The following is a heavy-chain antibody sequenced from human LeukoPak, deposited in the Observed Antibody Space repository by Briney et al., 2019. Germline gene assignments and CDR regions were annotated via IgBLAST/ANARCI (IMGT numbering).Heavy chain of an antibody. CDR3: ARGMDTTGFTEYFDL. CDR1: GFTFTSHG. CDR2: ISWDGSNT. D-gene: IGHD1-1*01. Sequence: GGSLRLSCAASGFTFTSHGMHWVRQAPGKGLEWVAVISWDGSNTFYADSVKGRFTISRDNFKNTLDLQMNSLRAEDTALYYCARGMDTTGFTEYFDLWGRGTLVTVSS. J-gene: IGHJ2*01. V-gene: IGHV3-30*03.